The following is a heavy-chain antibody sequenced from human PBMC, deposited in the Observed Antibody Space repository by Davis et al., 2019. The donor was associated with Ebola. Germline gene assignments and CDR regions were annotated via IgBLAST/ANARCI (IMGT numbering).Heavy chain of an antibody. CDR3: ARGWLRAGLDV. CDR1: GDSVAGGSGG. V-gene: IGHV6-1*01. J-gene: IGHJ6*04. D-gene: IGHD5-18*01. CDR2: TYYSSKWYN. Sequence: HSQTLSLTCAISGDSVAGGSGGWNWIRQSPSRGLEWLGRTYYSSKWYNGYAVSVKSRITINPDTSKNQFSLQLNSVTPEDTALYYCARGWLRAGLDVWGEGTTVTVSS.